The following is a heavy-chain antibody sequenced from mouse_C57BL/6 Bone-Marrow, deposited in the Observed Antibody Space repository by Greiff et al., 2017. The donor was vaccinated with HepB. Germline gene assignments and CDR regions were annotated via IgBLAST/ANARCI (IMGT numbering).Heavy chain of an antibody. V-gene: IGHV5-17*01. CDR2: ISSGSSTI. D-gene: IGHD2-5*01. J-gene: IGHJ1*03. CDR1: GFTFSDYG. Sequence: EVHLVESGGGLVKPGGSLKLSCAASGFTFSDYGMHWVRQAPEKWLEWVAYISSGSSTIYYADTVKGRFTISRDNAKNTLFLQMTSLRSEDTAMYYCARVEDYSNYWYFDVWGTGTTVTVSS. CDR3: ARVEDYSNYWYFDV.